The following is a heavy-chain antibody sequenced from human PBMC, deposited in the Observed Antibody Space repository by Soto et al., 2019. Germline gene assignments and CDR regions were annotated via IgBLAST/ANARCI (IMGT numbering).Heavy chain of an antibody. Sequence: PSETLSLTCTVSDGAISSYYWSWIRQPPGEGLEWIGYIYYSGSTNYNPSLKSRLTISVDTSKNQFSLRLTYVTAADTAVYYCATHGRDYSDNSDPSFDSWGQGSMVTVSS. J-gene: IGHJ4*02. CDR2: IYYSGST. V-gene: IGHV4-59*01. D-gene: IGHD3-22*01. CDR1: DGAISSYY. CDR3: ATHGRDYSDNSDPSFDS.